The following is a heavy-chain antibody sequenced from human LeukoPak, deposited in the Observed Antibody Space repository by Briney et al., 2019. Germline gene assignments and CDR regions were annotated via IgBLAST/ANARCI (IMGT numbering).Heavy chain of an antibody. CDR3: TRDKWELLPDY. V-gene: IGHV3-49*03. J-gene: IGHJ4*02. Sequence: GGSLRLSCTASGFTFGDYAMSWFRQAPGKGLEWVGFIRSKAYGGTTEYAASVKGRFTISRDDSKSIAYLQMNSLKTEDTAVYYCTRDKWELLPDYWGQGTLVTVSS. D-gene: IGHD1-26*01. CDR2: IRSKAYGGTT. CDR1: GFTFGDYA.